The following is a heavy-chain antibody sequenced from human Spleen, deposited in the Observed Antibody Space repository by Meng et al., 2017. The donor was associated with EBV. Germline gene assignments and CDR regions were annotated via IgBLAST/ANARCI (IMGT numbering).Heavy chain of an antibody. CDR2: ISPTGVTI. V-gene: IGHV3-11*01. D-gene: IGHD2-15*01. Sequence: QVHLVESGGGLVKPGGSLRLSCAASGFTFNDYYMNWIRQAPGKGLEWVSYISPTGVTIYYADSVKGRFTISRDNAENSVYLQMNSLRAEDTAVYNCARGYCSGGSCYPTFDYWGQGTLVTVSS. J-gene: IGHJ4*02. CDR3: ARGYCSGGSCYPTFDY. CDR1: GFTFNDYY.